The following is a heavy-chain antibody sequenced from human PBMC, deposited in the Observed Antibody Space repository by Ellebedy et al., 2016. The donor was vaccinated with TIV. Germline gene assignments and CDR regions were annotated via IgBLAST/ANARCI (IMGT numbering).Heavy chain of an antibody. V-gene: IGHV3-23*01. CDR2: ISGSGGST. D-gene: IGHD6-19*01. CDR3: AKTRSSSGWKDAFDI. Sequence: GESLKISXAASGFTFSSYAMSWVRQAPGKGLEWVSAISGSGGSTYYADSVKGRFTISRDNSKNTLYLQMNSLRAEDTAVYYCAKTRSSSGWKDAFDIWGQGTMVTVSS. CDR1: GFTFSSYA. J-gene: IGHJ3*02.